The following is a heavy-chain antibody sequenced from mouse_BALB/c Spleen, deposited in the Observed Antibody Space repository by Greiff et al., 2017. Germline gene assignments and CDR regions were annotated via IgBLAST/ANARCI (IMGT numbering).Heavy chain of an antibody. CDR3: ARSDGYCGYYAMDY. D-gene: IGHD2-3*01. J-gene: IGHJ4*01. CDR1: GFTFSSFG. V-gene: IGHV5-17*02. Sequence: DVHLVESGGGLVQPGGSLKLSCAASGFTFSSFGMHWVRQGPEKGLEWVAYISSGSSTIYYADTVKGRFTISRDNPKNTLFLQMTSLRSEDTAMYYCARSDGYCGYYAMDYWGQGTSVTVSS. CDR2: ISSGSSTI.